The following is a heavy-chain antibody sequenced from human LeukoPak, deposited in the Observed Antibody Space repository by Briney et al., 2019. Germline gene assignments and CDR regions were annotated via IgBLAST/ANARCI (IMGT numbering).Heavy chain of an antibody. J-gene: IGHJ6*02. V-gene: IGHV3-30-3*01. D-gene: IGHD6-13*01. Sequence: QPGGSLTLSCAASGFTFSIYAMHWVRQAPGRGLEGVAVISYDGSNKYYADSVKGRFTISRDNSKNTLYLQMNSLRAEDTAVYYCASEYSSSWYYYYYGMDVWGQGTTVTVSS. CDR1: GFTFSIYA. CDR3: ASEYSSSWYYYYYGMDV. CDR2: ISYDGSNK.